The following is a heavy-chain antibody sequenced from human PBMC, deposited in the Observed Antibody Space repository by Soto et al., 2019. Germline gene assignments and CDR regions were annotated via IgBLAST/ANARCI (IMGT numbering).Heavy chain of an antibody. J-gene: IGHJ6*03. D-gene: IGHD2-15*01. CDR1: GFTVSSNY. V-gene: IGHV3-66*01. Sequence: EVQLVESGGGLVQPGGSLRLYCAASGFTVSSNYMSWVRQAPGKGLEWVSLVYSGGSTYYADSVKGRFTISRDNSKNTLYLQMNSLSAEDTAVYYCARDGRYCSGGSCYYYYYYMDAWGKGTTVTVSS. CDR3: ARDGRYCSGGSCYYYYYYMDA. CDR2: VYSGGST.